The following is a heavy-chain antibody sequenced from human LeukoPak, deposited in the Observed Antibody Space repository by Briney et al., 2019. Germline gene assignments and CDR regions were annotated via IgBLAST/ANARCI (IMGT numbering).Heavy chain of an antibody. CDR2: ISSSGSTI. CDR3: ARNTSSGWSYCKDV. J-gene: IGHJ6*02. D-gene: IGHD6-19*01. CDR1: GFTFSDYY. Sequence: GGSLRLSCAASGFTFSDYYMSWLRQAPGKGLEWVAYISSSGSTIYYAVSVKGQFTISRDNAKNSLYLQMNSLRAEDTAVYYCARNTSSGWSYCKDVWGQGTTLTVSS. V-gene: IGHV3-11*01.